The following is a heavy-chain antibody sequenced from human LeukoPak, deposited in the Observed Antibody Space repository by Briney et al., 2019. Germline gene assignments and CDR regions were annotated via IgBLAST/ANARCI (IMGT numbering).Heavy chain of an antibody. CDR2: IIPIFGTA. V-gene: IGHV1-69*06. Sequence: GASVKVSCKASGGTFSSYAISWVRQAPGQGLEWMGGIIPIFGTAIYAQKFQGRVTMTEDTSTDTAYMELSSLRSEDTAVYYCATSVLPIIVVVPAAITPNDAFDIWGQGTMVTVSS. CDR3: ATSVLPIIVVVPAAITPNDAFDI. D-gene: IGHD2-2*02. J-gene: IGHJ3*02. CDR1: GGTFSSYA.